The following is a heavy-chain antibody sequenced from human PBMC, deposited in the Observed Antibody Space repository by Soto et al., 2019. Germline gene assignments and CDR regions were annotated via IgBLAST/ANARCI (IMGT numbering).Heavy chain of an antibody. D-gene: IGHD3-10*01. J-gene: IGHJ4*02. CDR3: AMSKGDSGNYYPG. V-gene: IGHV4-59*01. Sequence: SETLSLTCTVSGGSISSYYWSWIRQPPGKGLEWIGYIYYSGSTNYNPSLKSRVTISVDTSKNQFSLKLSSVTAADTAVYYCAMSKGDSGNYYPGWGQGTLVTVSS. CDR2: IYYSGST. CDR1: GGSISSYY.